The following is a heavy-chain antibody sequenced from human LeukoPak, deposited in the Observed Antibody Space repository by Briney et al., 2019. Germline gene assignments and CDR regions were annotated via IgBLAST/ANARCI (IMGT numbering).Heavy chain of an antibody. V-gene: IGHV1-18*04. CDR1: GYTFTSYG. Sequence: ASVKVSCTASGYTFTSYGISWVRQAPGQGLEWMGWISAYNGNTNYAQKLQGRVTMTTDTSTSTAYMELRSLRSDDTAVYYCARTLGPPYYYGSGSYDFDYWGQGTLVTVSS. CDR2: ISAYNGNT. J-gene: IGHJ4*02. CDR3: ARTLGPPYYYGSGSYDFDY. D-gene: IGHD3-10*01.